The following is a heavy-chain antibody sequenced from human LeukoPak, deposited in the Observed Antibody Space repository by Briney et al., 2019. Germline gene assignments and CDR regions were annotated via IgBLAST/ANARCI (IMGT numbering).Heavy chain of an antibody. CDR2: ISGSGGST. D-gene: IGHD3-10*01. Sequence: PGGSLRLSCAASGFTFSSYAMSWVRQAPGKGLEWVSAISGSGGSTYYADSVKGRFTISRDNSKTTLYLQMNSLRAEDTAVYYCAKDKGVYWYFDLWGRGTLVTVSS. J-gene: IGHJ2*01. CDR1: GFTFSSYA. V-gene: IGHV3-23*01. CDR3: AKDKGVYWYFDL.